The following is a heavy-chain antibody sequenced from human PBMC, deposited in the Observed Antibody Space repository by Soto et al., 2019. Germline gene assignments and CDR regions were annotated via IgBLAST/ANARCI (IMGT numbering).Heavy chain of an antibody. V-gene: IGHV3-23*01. CDR3: AKDQGGRWLQLNKRYYYYYYGMDV. CDR1: GFTFSSYA. D-gene: IGHD5-12*01. Sequence: GVSLILSCAASGFTFSSYAMSWVRPAPGKGLEWVSAISGSCGSTYYADAVKGRFTISRDNSKNTLYLQMNSLRAEDTAVYYCAKDQGGRWLQLNKRYYYYYYGMDVWGQGTTVTVSS. CDR2: ISGSCGST. J-gene: IGHJ6*02.